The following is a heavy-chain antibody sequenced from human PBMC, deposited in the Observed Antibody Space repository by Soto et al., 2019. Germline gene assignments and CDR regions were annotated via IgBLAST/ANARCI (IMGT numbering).Heavy chain of an antibody. D-gene: IGHD3-22*01. CDR2: ITGKGRGT. V-gene: IGHV3-23*01. CDR3: AKAAGSGSGYDYFDH. CDR1: GFTSGLTFGNYA. Sequence: GGSLRLSCAASGFTSGLTFGNYAMTWVRQAPGKGLEWVSTITGKGRGTYYAESVKGRFTISRDNSKNMVYLQMESLTVEDTAIHYCAKAAGSGSGYDYFDHWGQGTRVTVSS. J-gene: IGHJ4*02.